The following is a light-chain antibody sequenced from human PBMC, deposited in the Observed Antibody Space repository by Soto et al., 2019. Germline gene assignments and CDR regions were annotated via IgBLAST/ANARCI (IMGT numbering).Light chain of an antibody. CDR2: DVS. J-gene: IGLJ1*01. V-gene: IGLV2-14*01. CDR1: SSDVGGYNY. Sequence: QSALTQPASVSGSPGQSITISCTGTSSDVGGYNYVSWFQQHPGKAPKLMIYDVSNRPSGVSNRFSGSKSGNTASLTISGLQAEDAADYSCSSYTSSSTLHYVFGTGTKLTVL. CDR3: SSYTSSSTLHYV.